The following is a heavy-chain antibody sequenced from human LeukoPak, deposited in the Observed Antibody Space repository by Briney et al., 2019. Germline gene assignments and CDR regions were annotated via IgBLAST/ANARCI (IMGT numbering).Heavy chain of an antibody. Sequence: GGSLRLSCAASGFTFSSYAMSWVRQPPGKGLEWVSAISGSGYSTYYADAVKGRFTISRDNSKNTLYLQMNSLRAEDTAVYYCAKEAGYSGYDYPDYWGQGTLVTVSS. CDR1: GFTFSSYA. D-gene: IGHD5-12*01. CDR3: AKEAGYSGYDYPDY. J-gene: IGHJ4*02. CDR2: ISGSGYST. V-gene: IGHV3-23*01.